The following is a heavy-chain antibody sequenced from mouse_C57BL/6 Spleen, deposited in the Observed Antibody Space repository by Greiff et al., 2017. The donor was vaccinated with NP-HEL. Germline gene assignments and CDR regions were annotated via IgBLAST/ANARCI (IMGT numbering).Heavy chain of an antibody. J-gene: IGHJ3*01. V-gene: IGHV14-1*01. CDR3: ITFYYSNYGWAY. D-gene: IGHD2-5*01. CDR1: GFNIKDYY. CDR2: IDPEDGDT. Sequence: VQLKQSGAELVRPGASVKLSCTASGFNIKDYYMHWVKQRPEQGLEWIGRIDPEDGDTEYAPKFQGKATMTADQSSHTAYLQLSGLTSEDTAVYYCITFYYSNYGWAYWGQGTLVTVPA.